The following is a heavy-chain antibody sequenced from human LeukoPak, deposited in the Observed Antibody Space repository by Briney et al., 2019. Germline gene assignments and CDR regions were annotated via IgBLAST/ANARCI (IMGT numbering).Heavy chain of an antibody. CDR3: ARDDTSSGYDNFDY. Sequence: GGSLRLSCAASGFTVSSNYMSWVRQAPGKGLEWVSVIYSGGSTYYADSVKGRFTISRHNSKNTLYLQMNSLRAEDTVVYYCARDDTSSGYDNFDYWGQGTLVTVSS. J-gene: IGHJ4*02. CDR1: GFTVSSNY. CDR2: IYSGGST. D-gene: IGHD5-12*01. V-gene: IGHV3-53*04.